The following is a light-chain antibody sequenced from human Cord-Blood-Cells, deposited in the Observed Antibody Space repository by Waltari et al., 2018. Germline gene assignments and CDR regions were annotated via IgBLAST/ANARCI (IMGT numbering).Light chain of an antibody. CDR2: GNS. CDR3: QSYDSSLSGVV. Sequence: QSVLTPPPSVSGAPGQRVTISCPGSSSTIGARYDVHWYQQLPGTAPKLLIYGNSNRPSGVPDRFSGSKSGTSASLAITGLQAEDEADYYCQSYDSSLSGVVFGGGTKLTVL. V-gene: IGLV1-40*01. CDR1: SSTIGARYD. J-gene: IGLJ2*01.